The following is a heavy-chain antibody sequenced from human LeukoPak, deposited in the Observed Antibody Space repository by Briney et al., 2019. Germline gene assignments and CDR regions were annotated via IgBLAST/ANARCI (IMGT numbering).Heavy chain of an antibody. CDR3: ARPGSGYSYTIDY. J-gene: IGHJ4*02. D-gene: IGHD5-18*01. CDR1: GYTFTGYY. CDR2: INPNSGGT. Sequence: GASVTVSCKASGYTFTGYYMHWVRQAPGQGLEWMRWINPNSGGTNYAQKFQGRVTMTRDTSISTAYMELSRLRSDDTAVYYCARPGSGYSYTIDYWGQGTLVTVSS. V-gene: IGHV1-2*02.